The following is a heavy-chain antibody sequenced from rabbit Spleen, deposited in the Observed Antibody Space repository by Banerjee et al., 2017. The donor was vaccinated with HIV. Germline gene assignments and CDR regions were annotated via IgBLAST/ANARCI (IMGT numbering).Heavy chain of an antibody. CDR1: GFSFSSSYW. Sequence: QSLEESGGDLVQPGASLTLTCTASGFSFSSSYWICWVRQAPGKGLEWIACIYAGSSGSTYSATWAKGRFTISKTSSTTVTLQMTSLTVADTATYFCARDTGTSFSTYGMDLWGPGTLVTVS. D-gene: IGHD8-1*01. CDR3: ARDTGTSFSTYGMDL. J-gene: IGHJ6*01. CDR2: IYAGSSGST. V-gene: IGHV1S40*01.